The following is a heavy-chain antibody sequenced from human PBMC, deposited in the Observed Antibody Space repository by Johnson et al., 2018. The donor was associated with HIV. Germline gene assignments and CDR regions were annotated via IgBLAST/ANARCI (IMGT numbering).Heavy chain of an antibody. Sequence: VQLVESGGGVVRPGGSLRLSCAASGFTFDDYGMSWVRQAPGKGLEWVSGINWNGGSTGYADSVKGRFNISRDNSKNTLFLHMSDLRPEDTAVYYCAKDIYSVSKIRGLIAPALENHGMDVWGQGTMVTVS. CDR3: AKDIYSVSKIRGLIAPALENHGMDV. CDR2: INWNGGST. D-gene: IGHD3-10*01. J-gene: IGHJ3*01. CDR1: GFTFDDYG. V-gene: IGHV3-20*04.